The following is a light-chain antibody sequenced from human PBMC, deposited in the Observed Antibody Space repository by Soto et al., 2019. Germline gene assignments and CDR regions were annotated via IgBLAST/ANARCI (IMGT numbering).Light chain of an antibody. J-gene: IGKJ5*01. CDR2: GAS. Sequence: EIVMTQSPATLSVSPGERATLSCRASQSVSSNLAWYQQKPGQAPRLLIYGASTRATGIPARFSCSGSGTDFTLTISSLQSQDFAVYYCQQYNNWPPITFGQGTRLEIK. CDR3: QQYNNWPPIT. V-gene: IGKV3-15*01. CDR1: QSVSSN.